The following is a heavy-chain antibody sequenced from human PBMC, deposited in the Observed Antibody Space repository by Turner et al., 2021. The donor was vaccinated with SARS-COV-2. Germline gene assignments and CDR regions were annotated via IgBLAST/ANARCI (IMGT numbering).Heavy chain of an antibody. CDR3: ARDLNADYGDYTC. J-gene: IGHJ4*02. V-gene: IGHV1-69*10. Sequence: QVLQVHSGAEVKNPGSAGKVSCRASGGTFRSYTIRWVRQAPGTGLEWMGVISHNRSIANYAHTVKGRVTITADKSTSTAYMQLSSLRSEDTAVYYCARDLNADYGDYTCWGQGTLVTVSS. D-gene: IGHD4-17*01. CDR2: ISHNRSIA. CDR1: GGTFRSYT.